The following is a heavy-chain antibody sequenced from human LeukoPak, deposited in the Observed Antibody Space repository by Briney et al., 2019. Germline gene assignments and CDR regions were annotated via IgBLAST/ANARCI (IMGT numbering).Heavy chain of an antibody. J-gene: IGHJ4*02. Sequence: SQTLSLTCTVYGGSISSGDYYWSWTRQPPGNGLEWIGYIYYSGSTYYNPSLKSRVTISVDTSKNQFSLKLSSVTAADTAVYYCARAGYQLLVYFDYWGQGTLVTVSS. CDR1: GGSISSGDYY. CDR3: ARAGYQLLVYFDY. CDR2: IYYSGST. D-gene: IGHD2-2*01. V-gene: IGHV4-30-4*08.